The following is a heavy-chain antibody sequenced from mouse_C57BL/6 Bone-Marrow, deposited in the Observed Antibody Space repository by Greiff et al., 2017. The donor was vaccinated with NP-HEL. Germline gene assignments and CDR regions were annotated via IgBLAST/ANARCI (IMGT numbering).Heavy chain of an antibody. Sequence: EVQLQESGAELVRPGASVKLSCTASGFNIKDYYMHWVKQRPEQGLEWIGRIDPEDGDTEYAPKFQGKATMTADTSSNTAYLQLSSLTSEDTAVYYCLITTVVATETGDYFDYWGQGTTLTVSS. CDR3: LITTVVATETGDYFDY. D-gene: IGHD1-1*01. V-gene: IGHV14-1*01. CDR1: GFNIKDYY. CDR2: IDPEDGDT. J-gene: IGHJ2*01.